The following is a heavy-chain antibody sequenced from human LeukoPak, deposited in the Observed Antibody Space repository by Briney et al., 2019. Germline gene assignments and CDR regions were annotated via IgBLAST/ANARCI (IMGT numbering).Heavy chain of an antibody. D-gene: IGHD6-13*01. Sequence: GGSLRLSCAASGFSFSNYAMNWVRQAPGKGLEWVAVTSYDESNKYYADSVKGRFTISRDNSKSTLYLQMNSLRAEDTAIYYCARGSAQIAEDYFDHWGQGILVTVSS. CDR2: TSYDESNK. CDR1: GFSFSNYA. J-gene: IGHJ4*02. CDR3: ARGSAQIAEDYFDH. V-gene: IGHV3-30-3*01.